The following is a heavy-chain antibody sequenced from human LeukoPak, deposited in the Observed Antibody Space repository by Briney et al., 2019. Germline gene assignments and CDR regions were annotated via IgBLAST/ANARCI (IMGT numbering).Heavy chain of an antibody. J-gene: IGHJ5*02. CDR1: GGSISSNY. CDR2: MYYSGST. D-gene: IGHD6-6*01. V-gene: IGHV4-59*12. CDR3: ARDYTQRYSSSSGWFDP. Sequence: PSETLSLTCTVSGGSISSNYWSWGRQPPRQGLGWIGYMYYSGSTNYNPSLKSRVTISVDTSKNQFSLKLSSVTAADTAVYCCARDYTQRYSSSSGWFDPWGQGTLVTVSS.